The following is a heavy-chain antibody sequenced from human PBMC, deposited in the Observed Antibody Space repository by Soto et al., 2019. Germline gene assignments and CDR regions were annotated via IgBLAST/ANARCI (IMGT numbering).Heavy chain of an antibody. Sequence: EVQLVESGGGLVKPGGSLRLSCAASGFPFNEYTMNWVRQAPGKGLEWVSSISGSSRDIYYADSVKGRFTVSRNNAKKSLYLQMNSLRAEDTAMYYCAADPFGGGDWEWFDPWGQGTLVTVSS. CDR2: ISGSSRDI. V-gene: IGHV3-21*01. CDR1: GFPFNEYT. CDR3: AADPFGGGDWEWFDP. D-gene: IGHD2-21*02. J-gene: IGHJ5*02.